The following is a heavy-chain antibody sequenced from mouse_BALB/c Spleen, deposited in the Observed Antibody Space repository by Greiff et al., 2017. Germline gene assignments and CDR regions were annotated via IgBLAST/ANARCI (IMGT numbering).Heavy chain of an antibody. J-gene: IGHJ3*01. Sequence: VKLMESGPGLVAPSQSLSITCTVSGFSLTSYGVHWVRQPPGKGLEWLGVIWAGGSTNYNSALMSRLSISKDNSKSQVFLKMNSLQTDDTAMYYCARDRGYDYAFAYWGQGTLVTVSA. D-gene: IGHD2-4*01. CDR2: IWAGGST. CDR3: ARDRGYDYAFAY. CDR1: GFSLTSYG. V-gene: IGHV2-9*02.